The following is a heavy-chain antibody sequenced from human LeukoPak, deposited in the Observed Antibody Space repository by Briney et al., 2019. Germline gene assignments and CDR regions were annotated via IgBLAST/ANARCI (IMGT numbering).Heavy chain of an antibody. CDR1: GFTFSSYA. J-gene: IGHJ4*02. Sequence: GGSLRLSCAASGFTFSSYAMSWVRQAPGKGLEWVSAISGSGGSTYYADSVKGRFTISRDNSKSTLYLRMNSLRAEDTAVYYCAKDLYDSSGYFYWGQGTLVTVSS. CDR2: ISGSGGST. CDR3: AKDLYDSSGYFY. V-gene: IGHV3-23*01. D-gene: IGHD3-22*01.